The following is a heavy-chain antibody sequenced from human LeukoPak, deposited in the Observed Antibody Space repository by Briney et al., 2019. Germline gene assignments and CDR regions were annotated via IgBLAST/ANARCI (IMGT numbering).Heavy chain of an antibody. Sequence: PSETLSLTCAVYGGSFSGYYWSWIRQPPGKGLEWIGEINHSGSTNYNPSLKSRVTISVDTSKNQFSLKLSSVTAADTAVYYRARLVDTAMVSDYWGQGTLVTVSS. J-gene: IGHJ4*02. D-gene: IGHD5-18*01. CDR3: ARLVDTAMVSDY. CDR1: GGSFSGYY. CDR2: INHSGST. V-gene: IGHV4-34*01.